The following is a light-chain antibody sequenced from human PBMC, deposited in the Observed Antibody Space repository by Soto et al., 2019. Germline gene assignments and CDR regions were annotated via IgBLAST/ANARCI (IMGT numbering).Light chain of an antibody. Sequence: QSVLTQPASVSGSPEQSITISCTGTSSDVGAYNLVSWYQQHPGKAPRLIIYEDSKRPSGISPRFSGSKSDNTASLTISGLQAEDEAHYHCCSYAGSRTFVFGGGTKLTVL. CDR2: EDS. CDR3: CSYAGSRTFV. J-gene: IGLJ3*02. CDR1: SSDVGAYNL. V-gene: IGLV2-23*01.